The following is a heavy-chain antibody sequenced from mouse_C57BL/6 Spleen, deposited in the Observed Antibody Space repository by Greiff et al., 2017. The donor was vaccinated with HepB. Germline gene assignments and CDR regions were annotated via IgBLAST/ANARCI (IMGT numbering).Heavy chain of an antibody. Sequence: QVQLQQPGTELVKPGASVKLSCKASGYTFTSYWMHWVKQRPGQGLEWIGNINPSNGGTNYNEKFKSKATLTVDKSSSTAYMQLSSLTSEDSAVYYCASVSTMVTTDWYFDVWGTGTTVTVSS. J-gene: IGHJ1*03. D-gene: IGHD2-2*01. V-gene: IGHV1-53*01. CDR2: INPSNGGT. CDR3: ASVSTMVTTDWYFDV. CDR1: GYTFTSYW.